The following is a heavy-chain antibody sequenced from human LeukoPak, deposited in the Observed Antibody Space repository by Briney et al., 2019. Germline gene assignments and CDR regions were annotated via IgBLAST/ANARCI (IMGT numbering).Heavy chain of an antibody. D-gene: IGHD2-2*01. J-gene: IGHJ5*02. CDR3: ASTSTRYCSSTSCYYWFDP. CDR1: GGTFSSYA. V-gene: IGHV1-69*05. Sequence: ASVKVSCKASGGTFSSYAISWVRQAPGQGLEWMGGIIPIFGTANYAQKFQGRVTITTDESTSTAYMELSSLRSEDTAVYYCASTSTRYCSSTSCYYWFDPWGQGTLVTVSS. CDR2: IIPIFGTA.